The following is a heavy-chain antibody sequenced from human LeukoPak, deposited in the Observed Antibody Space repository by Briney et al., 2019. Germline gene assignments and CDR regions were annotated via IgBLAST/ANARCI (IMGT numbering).Heavy chain of an antibody. CDR2: INHSGST. CDR3: ARGRYDFWSGYYNPFDY. CDR1: GFTVSSNY. V-gene: IGHV4-34*01. D-gene: IGHD3-3*01. Sequence: GSLRLSCAASGFTVSSNYMSWIRQPPGKGLEWIGEINHSGSTNYNPSLKSRVTISVDTSKNQFSLKLSSVTAADTAVYYCARGRYDFWSGYYNPFDYWGQGTLVTVSS. J-gene: IGHJ4*02.